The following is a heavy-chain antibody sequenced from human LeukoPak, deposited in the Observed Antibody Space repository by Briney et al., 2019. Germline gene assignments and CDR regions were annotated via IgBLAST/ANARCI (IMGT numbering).Heavy chain of an antibody. Sequence: GGSLRLSCAASGFTVSSNYMSWVRQAPGKGLEWVSVIYSGGSTYYADSVKGRFTISRDNSKNTLYLQMNSLRAEDTAVYYCARDPPGTTSTAYYYYYGMDVWGQGTTVTVSS. CDR3: ARDPPGTTSTAYYYYYGMDV. J-gene: IGHJ6*02. V-gene: IGHV3-66*01. CDR1: GFTVSSNY. D-gene: IGHD1-1*01. CDR2: IYSGGST.